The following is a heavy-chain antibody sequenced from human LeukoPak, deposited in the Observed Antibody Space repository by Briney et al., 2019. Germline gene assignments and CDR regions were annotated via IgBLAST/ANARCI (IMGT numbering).Heavy chain of an antibody. Sequence: PSETLSLTCTVSGGSISSYYWSWIRQSPGKGLECIGYIHYTGSTNYNPSLKSRVTISVDTSKNQFSLKLTSVTAADTAVYYCARVDGRCSGGSCPSGNWFDPWGQGTLVTVSS. J-gene: IGHJ5*02. CDR2: IHYTGST. CDR1: GGSISSYY. CDR3: ARVDGRCSGGSCPSGNWFDP. D-gene: IGHD2-15*01. V-gene: IGHV4-59*08.